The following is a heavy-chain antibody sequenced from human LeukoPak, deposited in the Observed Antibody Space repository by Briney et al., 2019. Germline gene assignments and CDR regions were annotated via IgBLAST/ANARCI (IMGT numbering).Heavy chain of an antibody. V-gene: IGHV3-23*01. CDR3: ATGSTAVAGTKY. CDR1: GFTFSTYG. J-gene: IGHJ4*02. CDR2: ISRSGDIT. D-gene: IGHD6-19*01. Sequence: GGSLRLSSAASGFTFSTYGMNWVRPPPGNGLEWVSTISRSGDITYYADSVKGRFTISRDNSKNTLYLQMNSLRAEDTAIYYCATGSTAVAGTKYWGQGILVTVSS.